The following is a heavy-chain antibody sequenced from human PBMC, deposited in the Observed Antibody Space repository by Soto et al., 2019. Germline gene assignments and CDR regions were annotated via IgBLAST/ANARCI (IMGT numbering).Heavy chain of an antibody. V-gene: IGHV4-34*01. CDR1: GGSFSGYY. CDR3: ARGQSSLLLDC. Sequence: SETLSLTCAGYGGSFSGYYWSWIRQPPGKGLEWIGEINHSGSTNYNPSLKSRVTISVDTSKNQFSLKLSSVTAADTAVYYCARGQSSLLLDCWGQGVLVTVSS. D-gene: IGHD2-8*02. CDR2: INHSGST. J-gene: IGHJ4*02.